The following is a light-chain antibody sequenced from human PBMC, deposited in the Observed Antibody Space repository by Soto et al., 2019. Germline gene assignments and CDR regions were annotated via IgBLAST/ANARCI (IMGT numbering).Light chain of an antibody. CDR1: QSVDGK. V-gene: IGKV3-15*01. CDR3: QQYANRPPLT. CDR2: GAS. J-gene: IGKJ4*01. Sequence: EIVMTQSPVTLSVSPGERATLSCRASQSVDGKLAWYQQKPGQAPRLLIYGASTRATGISARFSGSGSGTEFTLTISSLQSEDFAVYYCQQYANRPPLTFGGGTKVDIK.